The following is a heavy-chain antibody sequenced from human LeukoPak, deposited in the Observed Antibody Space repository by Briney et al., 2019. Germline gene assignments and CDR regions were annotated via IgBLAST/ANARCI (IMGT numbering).Heavy chain of an antibody. CDR3: AKKRGYNYGDFDY. CDR2: ISSSSSYI. D-gene: IGHD5-18*01. V-gene: IGHV3-21*04. CDR1: GFTFSSYS. Sequence: KSGGSLRLSCAASGFTFSSYSMNWVRQAPGKGLEWVSSISSSSSYIYYADSVKGRFTISRDNSKNTLYVQMNSLRAEDTAVYYCAKKRGYNYGDFDYWGQGTLVTVSS. J-gene: IGHJ4*02.